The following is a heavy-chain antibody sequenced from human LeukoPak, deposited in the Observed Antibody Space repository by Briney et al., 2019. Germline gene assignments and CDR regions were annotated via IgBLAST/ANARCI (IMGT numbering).Heavy chain of an antibody. D-gene: IGHD3-10*01. CDR2: INHSGST. Sequence: SETLSLTCAVYGGSFSGYYWSWIRQPPGKGLEWIGEINHSGSTNYNPSLKSRVTISVDTSKNQFSLKLSTVTAADTAVYYCASRGTLLLWFGELWGQGTLVTVSS. CDR1: GGSFSGYY. V-gene: IGHV4-34*01. CDR3: ASRGTLLLWFGEL. J-gene: IGHJ4*02.